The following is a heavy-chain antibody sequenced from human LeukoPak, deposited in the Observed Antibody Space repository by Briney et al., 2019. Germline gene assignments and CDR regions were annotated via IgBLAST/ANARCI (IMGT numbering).Heavy chain of an antibody. CDR2: ISYDGTNK. V-gene: IGHV3-30-3*01. Sequence: QPGRSLRLSCAASGFTFSGYAMHWVRQAPGKGLEWVIVISYDGTNKYYADSVKGRFTISRDNSKSTLYVQMNSLRPEDTAVYYCARTAGDDSSGYYFDYWGQGTLVTVSS. J-gene: IGHJ4*02. CDR1: GFTFSGYA. D-gene: IGHD3-22*01. CDR3: ARTAGDDSSGYYFDY.